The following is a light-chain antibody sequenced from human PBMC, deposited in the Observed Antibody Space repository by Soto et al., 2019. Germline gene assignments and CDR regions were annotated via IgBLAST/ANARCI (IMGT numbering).Light chain of an antibody. J-gene: IGKJ1*01. CDR2: DAS. CDR3: QQYGSSGT. V-gene: IGKV3-11*01. Sequence: VVLTLSPDTLSLTPGESATLSCRASQSVRGYLAWYQQKPGQAPRLLIYDASNRATGIPARFSGSGSGTDFTLTISRLEPDDFAVYYCQQYGSSGTFGQGTMV. CDR1: QSVRGY.